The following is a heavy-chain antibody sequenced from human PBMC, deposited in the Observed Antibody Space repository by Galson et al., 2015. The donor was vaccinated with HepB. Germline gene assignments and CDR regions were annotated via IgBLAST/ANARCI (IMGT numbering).Heavy chain of an antibody. CDR1: GYTLTELS. D-gene: IGHD3-22*01. J-gene: IGHJ4*02. Sequence: SVKVSCKVSGYTLTELSMHWVRQAPGKGLEWMGGFDPEDGETIYAQKFQGRVTMTEDTSTDTAYMELSSLSSEDTAVYYCATYPSANYYDSSGLMNWGQGTLVTVSS. CDR3: ATYPSANYYDSSGLMN. V-gene: IGHV1-24*01. CDR2: FDPEDGET.